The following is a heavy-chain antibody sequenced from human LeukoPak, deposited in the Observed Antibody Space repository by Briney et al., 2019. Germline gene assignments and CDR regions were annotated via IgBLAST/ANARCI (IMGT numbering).Heavy chain of an antibody. CDR2: INPNSGGT. CDR1: GYTFTGYY. V-gene: IGHV1-2*02. CDR3: ASEGGPMTVAGTGTGTFDF. D-gene: IGHD6-19*01. Sequence: ASVKVSCKASGYTFTGYYMHWVRQAPGQGLEWMGWINPNSGGTNNAPKFQGRVTMTRDTTISTAYLELSRLRFDDTAVYYCASEGGPMTVAGTGTGTFDFWGQGTPVTVSS. J-gene: IGHJ4*02.